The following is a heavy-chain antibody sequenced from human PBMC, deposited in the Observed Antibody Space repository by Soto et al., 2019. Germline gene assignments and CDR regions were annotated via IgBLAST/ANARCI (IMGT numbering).Heavy chain of an antibody. J-gene: IGHJ5*02. V-gene: IGHV5-51*01. CDR2: IYPGDSDT. CDR3: ARDKSVEAAISEGSATARVIGVGWLEP. CDR1: GYSFTSYW. D-gene: IGHD2-2*02. Sequence: GESLKISCKGSGYSFTSYWIGWVRQMPGKGLEWMGIIYPGDSDTRYSPSFQGQVTISADKSISTAYLQWSSLKASDTAMYYCARDKSVEAAISEGSATARVIGVGWLEPWCQGTLVNVSS.